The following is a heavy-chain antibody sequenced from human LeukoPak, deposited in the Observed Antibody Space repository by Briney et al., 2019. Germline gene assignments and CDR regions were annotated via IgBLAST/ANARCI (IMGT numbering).Heavy chain of an antibody. V-gene: IGHV1-69*05. J-gene: IGHJ2*01. CDR3: ARSRDSSGYYWYFDL. CDR2: IIPIFGTA. CDR1: GGTFSSCA. D-gene: IGHD3-22*01. Sequence: ASVKVSCKASGGTFSSCAISWVRQAPGQGLEWMGGIIPIFGTANYAQKFQGRVTITTDESTSTAYMELSSLGSEDTAVYYCARSRDSSGYYWYFDLWGRGTLVTVSS.